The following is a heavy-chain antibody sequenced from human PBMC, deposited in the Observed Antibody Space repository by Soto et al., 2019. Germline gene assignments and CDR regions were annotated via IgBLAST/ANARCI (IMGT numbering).Heavy chain of an antibody. V-gene: IGHV4-31*03. CDR2: RYYSGGT. CDR3: AREAVNNAFDI. Sequence: QVQLQESGPGLVKPSQTLSLTCTVSGGSISSGGYYWSWIRQHPGKGLEWIGYRYYSGGTDYNPSLKSRVTISVYTSKNQFSLKLPTVTAADTAVYFCAREAVNNAFDIWGQGTKVTVSS. J-gene: IGHJ3*02. D-gene: IGHD6-19*01. CDR1: GGSISSGGYY.